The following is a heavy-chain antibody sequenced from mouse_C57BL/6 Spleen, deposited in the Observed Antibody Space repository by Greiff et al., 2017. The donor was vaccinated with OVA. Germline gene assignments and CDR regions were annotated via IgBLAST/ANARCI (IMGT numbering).Heavy chain of an antibody. V-gene: IGHV5-4*03. CDR1: GFTFSSYA. CDR3: ASLYGSSLYYFDY. Sequence: EVMLVESGGGLVKPGGSLKLSCAASGFTFSSYAMSWVRQTPEKRLEWVATISDGGSYTYYPDNVKGRFTISRDNAKNNLYLQMSHLKSEDTAMYYCASLYGSSLYYFDYWGQGTTLTVSS. CDR2: ISDGGSYT. D-gene: IGHD1-1*01. J-gene: IGHJ2*01.